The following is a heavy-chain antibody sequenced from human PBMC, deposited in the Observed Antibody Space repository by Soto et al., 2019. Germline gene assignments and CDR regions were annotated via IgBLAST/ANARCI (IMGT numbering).Heavy chain of an antibody. V-gene: IGHV4-31*03. D-gene: IGHD3-3*01. J-gene: IGHJ4*02. CDR2: IYYSGST. Sequence: SETLSLTCTVSGGSISSGGYYWSWIRQHPGKGLEWIGYIYYSGSTYYNPSLKSRVTISVDTSKNQFSLKLSSVTAADTAVYYCARGRGSGYRETHFDYWGQGTLVTVSS. CDR3: ARGRGSGYRETHFDY. CDR1: GGSISSGGYY.